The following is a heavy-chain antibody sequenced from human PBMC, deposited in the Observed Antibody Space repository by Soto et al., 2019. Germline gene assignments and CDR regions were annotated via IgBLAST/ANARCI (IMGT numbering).Heavy chain of an antibody. CDR3: ARDSGDYYDSSGSVYWFDP. J-gene: IGHJ5*02. Sequence: SETLSLTCAVYGGSFSGYYWSWIRQPPGKGLEWLGEINHSGITDYNPSLKSRITMSVDTSKNQFSLKLSSVTAADTAVYYCARDSGDYYDSSGSVYWFDPWGQGTLVTVSS. CDR1: GGSFSGYY. V-gene: IGHV4-34*10. CDR2: INHSGIT. D-gene: IGHD3-22*01.